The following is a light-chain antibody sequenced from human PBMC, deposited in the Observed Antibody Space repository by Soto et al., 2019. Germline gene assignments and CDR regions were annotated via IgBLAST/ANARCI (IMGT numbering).Light chain of an antibody. CDR2: GAS. CDR3: LQSGSPRT. Sequence: EIVLTQSPGTLSLSPGERATLSCRASQSVSSSYLAWYQQKPGQAPKVLIYGASSRASGIPDRFSGSGSGTDFTLTISRLEPDDFAMYYCLQSGSPRTFGQGTKVEIK. J-gene: IGKJ1*01. V-gene: IGKV3-20*01. CDR1: QSVSSSY.